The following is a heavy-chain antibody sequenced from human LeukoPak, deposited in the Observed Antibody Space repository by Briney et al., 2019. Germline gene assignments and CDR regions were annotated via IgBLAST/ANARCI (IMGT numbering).Heavy chain of an antibody. CDR1: GFTFSSYA. J-gene: IGHJ4*02. CDR3: AKDLGSSGFDC. Sequence: TGGSLRLSCAASGFTFSSYAMHWVRQAPGKGLEWVAVISYDGSNKYYADSVKGRFTISRDNSKNTLYLQMNSLRAEDTAVYYCAKDLGSSGFDCWGQGTLVTVSS. CDR2: ISYDGSNK. V-gene: IGHV3-30*04. D-gene: IGHD1-26*01.